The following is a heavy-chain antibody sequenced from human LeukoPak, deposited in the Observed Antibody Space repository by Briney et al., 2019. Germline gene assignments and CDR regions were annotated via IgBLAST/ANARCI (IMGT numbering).Heavy chain of an antibody. Sequence: SETLSLTCAVYGGSFSDYYWNWIRQPPGKGLEWIGEINHSGSTNYNPSLKNRVIISVDTSKNQFSLKLSSVTAADTAVYYCARGQEERELVQRSVNFDHWGQGTLVTVSS. V-gene: IGHV4-34*01. CDR2: INHSGST. J-gene: IGHJ4*02. CDR3: ARGQEERELVQRSVNFDH. CDR1: GGSFSDYY. D-gene: IGHD1-26*01.